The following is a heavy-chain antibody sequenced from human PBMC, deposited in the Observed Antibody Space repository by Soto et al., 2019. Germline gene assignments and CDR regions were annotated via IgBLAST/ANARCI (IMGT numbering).Heavy chain of an antibody. CDR3: AKAFWGGGYYYYGMDV. V-gene: IGHV3-9*01. CDR1: GFTFDDYA. J-gene: IGHJ6*02. D-gene: IGHD7-27*01. CDR2: ISWNSGSI. Sequence: DVQLVESGGGLVQPGRSLRLSCAASGFTFDDYAMHWVRQAPGKGLEWVSGISWNSGSIGYADSVKGRFTISRDNAKNSLYLQMNSLRAEDTALYYCAKAFWGGGYYYYGMDVWGQGTTVTVSS.